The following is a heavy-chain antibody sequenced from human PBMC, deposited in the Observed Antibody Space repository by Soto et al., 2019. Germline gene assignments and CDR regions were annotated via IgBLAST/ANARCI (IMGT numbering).Heavy chain of an antibody. V-gene: IGHV3-48*03. J-gene: IGHJ4*02. CDR3: ARAKWQTNRDFDY. D-gene: IGHD5-12*01. CDR2: ISSSGNTI. Sequence: GGSLRLSCSASGFTFSSYEMNWVRQAPGKGLEWVSYISSSGNTIYYADSVKGRFTIPRDNAKNSLYLQMNSLRAEDTAVYYCARAKWQTNRDFDYWGQGTLVTVSS. CDR1: GFTFSSYE.